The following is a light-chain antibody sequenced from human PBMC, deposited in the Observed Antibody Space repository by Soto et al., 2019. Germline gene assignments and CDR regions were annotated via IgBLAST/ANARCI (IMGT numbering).Light chain of an antibody. CDR1: RSNIGNNA. J-gene: IGLJ3*02. V-gene: IGLV1-44*01. CDR3: AAWDDSLNARGV. CDR2: NNN. Sequence: QSVLTQPPSASGTPGQRVTISCSGSRSNIGNNAVSWSQQLPGTAPKLLIYNNNQRPSGVPDRFSGSKSGTSASLAISGLQSEDEACYYCAAWDDSLNARGVFGGGTKLTVL.